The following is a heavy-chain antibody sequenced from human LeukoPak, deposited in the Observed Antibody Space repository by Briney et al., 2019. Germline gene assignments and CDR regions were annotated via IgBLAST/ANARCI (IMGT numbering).Heavy chain of an antibody. V-gene: IGHV1-69*13. CDR2: IIPIFGTA. Sequence: ASVKVSCKASGGTFSSYAISWVRQAPGQGLEWMGGIIPIFGTANYAQKFQGRVTITADESTSTAYVELSSLRSEDTAVYYCARDISGNSTLNWFDPWGQGTLVTVSS. D-gene: IGHD4-23*01. J-gene: IGHJ5*02. CDR3: ARDISGNSTLNWFDP. CDR1: GGTFSSYA.